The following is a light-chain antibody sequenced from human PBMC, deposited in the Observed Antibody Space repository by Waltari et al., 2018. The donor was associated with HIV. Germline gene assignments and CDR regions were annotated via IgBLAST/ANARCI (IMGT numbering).Light chain of an antibody. CDR2: SAS. CDR3: QQTNSAPWT. CDR1: QTISKF. V-gene: IGKV1-39*01. Sequence: DLQMTQSPSSLSASVGDRVTVSCRATQTISKFLNWYQHKPGKAPNLLISSASNLHGGVPSRFGGSGSGTDFALTISSLQPEDFAVYYCQQTNSAPWTFGQGT. J-gene: IGKJ1*01.